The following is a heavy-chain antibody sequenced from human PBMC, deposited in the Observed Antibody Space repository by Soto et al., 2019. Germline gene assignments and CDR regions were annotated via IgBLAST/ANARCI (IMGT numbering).Heavy chain of an antibody. CDR1: GDSISSGAYY. V-gene: IGHV4-31*03. J-gene: IGHJ6*02. D-gene: IGHD2-2*01. Sequence: SETLSLTCTVSGDSISSGAYYWSWIRQHPGKGLDWIGHIYYTGSTYYNPSLKSRVTISVDTSKNQFSLKLSSVTAADTAVYYCAREPRGYCSSTSCQPPFAYYYYGMDVWGQGTTVT. CDR2: IYYTGST. CDR3: AREPRGYCSSTSCQPPFAYYYYGMDV.